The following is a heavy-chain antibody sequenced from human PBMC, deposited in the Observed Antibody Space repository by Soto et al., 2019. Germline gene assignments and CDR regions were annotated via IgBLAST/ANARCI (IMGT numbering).Heavy chain of an antibody. J-gene: IGHJ4*02. CDR2: ISYSGNP. D-gene: IGHD2-21*01. CDR1: GASISSYY. V-gene: IGHV4-59*08. CDR3: ARHYSAGPFDY. Sequence: QVQLQESGPGLVKPSETLSLTCTVSGASISSYYWSWIRQPPGKGLEWIGHISYSGNPDYNPSLNSRVTISADTSKNQFSLKLTSVTAADTAVYYCARHYSAGPFDYWGQGTLVTVSS.